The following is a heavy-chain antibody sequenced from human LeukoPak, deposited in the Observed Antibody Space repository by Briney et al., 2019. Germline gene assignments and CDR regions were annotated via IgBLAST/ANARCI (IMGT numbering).Heavy chain of an antibody. V-gene: IGHV3-23*01. D-gene: IGHD6-13*01. CDR1: GFTFNSYA. CDR2: ISGSGGSI. J-gene: IGHJ3*02. CDR3: AKDGTFFAFDI. Sequence: TGGSLRLSCAASGFTFNSYAMSWVRQAPGKGLEWVSTISGSGGSIFYADSVKGRFTIPRDNSKSTLYLQMNSLRAEDTAVYYCAKDGTFFAFDIWGQGTMVTVSS.